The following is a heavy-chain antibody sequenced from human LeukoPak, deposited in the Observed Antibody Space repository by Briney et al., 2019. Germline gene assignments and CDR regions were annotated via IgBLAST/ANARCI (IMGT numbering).Heavy chain of an antibody. V-gene: IGHV1-18*01. J-gene: IGHJ4*02. D-gene: IGHD3-22*01. Sequence: GASVKVSCKASGYTFTSYGISWVRQAPGQGLEWMGWISAYNGNTNYAQKLQGRVTMTTDTSTSTAYMELRSLRSDDTAAYYCARDLGYYDSSPFDYWGQGTLVTVSS. CDR2: ISAYNGNT. CDR3: ARDLGYYDSSPFDY. CDR1: GYTFTSYG.